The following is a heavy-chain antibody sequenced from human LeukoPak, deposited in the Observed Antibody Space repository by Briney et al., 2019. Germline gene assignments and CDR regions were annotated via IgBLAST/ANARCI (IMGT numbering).Heavy chain of an antibody. Sequence: SETLSLTCTVSGGSISSGDYYWSWIRQPPWKGLEWIGYIYYSGSTYYNPSLKSRVTISVDTSKNQFSLKLSSVTAADTAVYYFARVLAARHIDYWGQGTLVTVSS. J-gene: IGHJ4*02. CDR3: ARVLAARHIDY. D-gene: IGHD6-6*01. CDR1: GGSISSGDYY. V-gene: IGHV4-30-4*08. CDR2: IYYSGST.